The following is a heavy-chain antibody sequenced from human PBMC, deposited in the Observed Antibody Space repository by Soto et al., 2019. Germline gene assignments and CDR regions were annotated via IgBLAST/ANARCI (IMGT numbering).Heavy chain of an antibody. CDR1: GFTFSSHD. V-gene: IGHV3-13*01. CDR2: IDSAGDA. Sequence: EVQLVESGGGLVQPGGSLRLSCAASGFTFSSHDMHWVRQVTGKGLEWVSGIDSAGDAKYPASVKGRFTISRENAKNSLHLQMNSRRAGDTAVYYCARGGIWGVSWNWFDTWGQGTLVTVSS. CDR3: ARGGIWGVSWNWFDT. D-gene: IGHD3-10*01. J-gene: IGHJ5*02.